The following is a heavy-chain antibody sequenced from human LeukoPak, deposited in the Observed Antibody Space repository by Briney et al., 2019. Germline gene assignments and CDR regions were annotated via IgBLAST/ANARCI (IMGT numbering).Heavy chain of an antibody. D-gene: IGHD5-24*01. V-gene: IGHV3-23*01. CDR3: TRSRRDGYIVGWYFDL. CDR1: GFTFSSYA. CDR2: ISTSGGST. Sequence: PGGSLRLSCAASGFTFSSYAMSWVRQAPGKGLEWVSAISTSGGSTFYADSVKGRFTISRDNSKNTLYLQMNSLRAEDTAVYYCTRSRRDGYIVGWYFDLWGRGTLVTVSS. J-gene: IGHJ2*01.